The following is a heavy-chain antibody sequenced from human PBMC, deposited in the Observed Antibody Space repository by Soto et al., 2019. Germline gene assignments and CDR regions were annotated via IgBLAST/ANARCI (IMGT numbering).Heavy chain of an antibody. J-gene: IGHJ6*02. CDR2: ISYDGSNK. CDR1: GFTFSSYG. V-gene: IGHV3-30*03. D-gene: IGHD2-2*01. Sequence: QVQLVESGGGVVQPGRSLRLSCAASGFTFSSYGMHWVRQAPGKGLEWVAGISYDGSNKYYADSVKGRFTIYRDNSKNTLYLQMNSLRAEDTAVYYCATGEIVVVPAAHQSNYYYGMDVWGQGTTVTVSS. CDR3: ATGEIVVVPAAHQSNYYYGMDV.